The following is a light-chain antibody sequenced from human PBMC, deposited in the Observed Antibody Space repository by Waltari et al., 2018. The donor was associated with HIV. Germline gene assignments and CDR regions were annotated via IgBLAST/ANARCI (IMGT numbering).Light chain of an antibody. CDR2: GQN. CDR3: NSRDSSGVV. J-gene: IGLJ2*01. CDR1: SLRIFF. Sequence: SSELTQDPAVSVALGQTVRITCPGDSLRIFFASWYQHKPGQAPVLVIYGQNNRPSGIPDRFSVSNSGNTTSLTITGAQAEDEADYYCNSRDSSGVVVGGGTKLTVL. V-gene: IGLV3-19*01.